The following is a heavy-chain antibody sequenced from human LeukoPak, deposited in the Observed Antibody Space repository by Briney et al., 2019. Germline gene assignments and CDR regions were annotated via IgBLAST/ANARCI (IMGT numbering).Heavy chain of an antibody. CDR3: ARRRSYSSSYWFDP. D-gene: IGHD6-6*01. Sequence: SETLSLTCTASGDSISSSTFFWGWIRHPPGKGLEWIGSIYYSGSTYYNPSLKSRVTISVDTSKNQFSLKLSSVTAADTAVYYCARRRSYSSSYWFDPWGQGTPVTVSS. V-gene: IGHV4-39*01. CDR2: IYYSGST. J-gene: IGHJ5*02. CDR1: GDSISSSTFF.